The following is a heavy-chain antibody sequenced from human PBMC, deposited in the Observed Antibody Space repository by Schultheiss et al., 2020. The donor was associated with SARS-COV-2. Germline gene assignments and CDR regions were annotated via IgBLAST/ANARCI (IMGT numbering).Heavy chain of an antibody. Sequence: SETLSLTCTVSCGSISSYYWNWIRQPPGKGLEWIGYIYYSGSTYYNPSLKSRVTISVDTSKNQFSLKLSSVTAADTAVYYCARGATVTTRPYYYYGMDVWGQGTTVTVSS. CDR1: CGSISSYY. J-gene: IGHJ6*02. CDR2: IYYSGST. D-gene: IGHD4-11*01. CDR3: ARGATVTTRPYYYYGMDV. V-gene: IGHV4-59*01.